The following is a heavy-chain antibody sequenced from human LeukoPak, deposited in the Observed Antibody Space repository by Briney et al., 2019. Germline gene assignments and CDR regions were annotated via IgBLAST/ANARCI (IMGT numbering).Heavy chain of an antibody. CDR3: ARAGYTSSYYSLDY. CDR1: GGSINSYY. D-gene: IGHD1-26*01. Sequence: SETLSLTCTVSGGSINSYYWGWIRHPAGKGLEWIGRIYTSGSTNYNPSLKSRVTISVDTSKNQFSLNLTSVTAADTAMYYCARAGYTSSYYSLDYWGQGTLVTVSS. V-gene: IGHV4-4*07. CDR2: IYTSGST. J-gene: IGHJ4*02.